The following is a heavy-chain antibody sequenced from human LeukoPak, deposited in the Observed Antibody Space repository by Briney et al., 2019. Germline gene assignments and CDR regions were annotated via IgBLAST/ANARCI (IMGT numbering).Heavy chain of an antibody. CDR3: AKDRFGHTDQRPLAVDS. J-gene: IGHJ4*02. CDR1: GFNFNYYA. D-gene: IGHD3-10*01. V-gene: IGHV3-23*01. Sequence: GSLRLSCAASGFNFNYYAMTWVRQAPGKGLEWVSGIGGSGIRTYYADSVRGRFTVSRDNSKNILTLHLSSLRVEDTALYYCAKDRFGHTDQRPLAVDSWGQGTLVIVSS. CDR2: IGGSGIRT.